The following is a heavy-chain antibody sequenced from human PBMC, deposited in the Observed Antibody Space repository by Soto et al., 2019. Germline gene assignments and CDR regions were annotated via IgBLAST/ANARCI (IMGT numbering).Heavy chain of an antibody. Sequence: QVQLVQSGAEVKKPGASVTVSCKASGYTFTTHGISWVRQAPGQGLEWMGWVSGDNGHTNYAQSLQGRVTMTTDTSTNTAYMERRSLRSDDTAVYYWARDLGYCRSGTCYREWFDPWGQGTLVTVSS. J-gene: IGHJ5*02. D-gene: IGHD2-15*01. CDR1: GYTFTTHG. V-gene: IGHV1-18*01. CDR2: VSGDNGHT. CDR3: ARDLGYCRSGTCYREWFDP.